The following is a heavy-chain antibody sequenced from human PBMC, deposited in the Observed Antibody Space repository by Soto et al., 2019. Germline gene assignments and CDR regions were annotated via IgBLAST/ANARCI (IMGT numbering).Heavy chain of an antibody. CDR3: ARETATAGSPFDY. CDR2: ISSSSRHI. CDR1: GFILSSHN. Sequence: GGSLRLSCAASGFILSSHNMNWVRQAPGKGLEWVSFISSSSRHIYYADSVKGRFTISKDNAKNSLFLQMNSLRAEDTAVYYCARETATAGSPFDYWGQGTLVTVSS. D-gene: IGHD6-13*01. J-gene: IGHJ4*02. V-gene: IGHV3-21*01.